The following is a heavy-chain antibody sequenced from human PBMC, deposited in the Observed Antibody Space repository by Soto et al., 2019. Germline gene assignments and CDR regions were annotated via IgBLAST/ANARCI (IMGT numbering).Heavy chain of an antibody. CDR2: IRGSGGNT. CDR1: GFSLTTYD. J-gene: IGHJ2*01. D-gene: IGHD2-8*01. Sequence: EVQLMDSGGGLVQPGGSLRLSCAASGFSLTTYDLPWVRQAPGKGLEWVSGIRGSGGNTYYADSVKGRFTISRDNSRNTLYLQMNSLRVEDTAVYYCAKCGVDAQWYFDLWGRGTLVTVSS. V-gene: IGHV3-23*01. CDR3: AKCGVDAQWYFDL.